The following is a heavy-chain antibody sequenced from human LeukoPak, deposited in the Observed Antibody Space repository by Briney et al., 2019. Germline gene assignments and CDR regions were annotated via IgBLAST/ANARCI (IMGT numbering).Heavy chain of an antibody. CDR3: AKAVGDYEYYFDY. D-gene: IGHD3-16*01. CDR1: GFTFDDYA. Sequence: GGSLRLSCAASGFTFDDYAMHWVRQAPGKGLEWVSGISWNSGSIGYADSVKGRFTISRDNAKNSLYLQMNSLRAEDMALYYGAKAVGDYEYYFDYWGQGTLVAVSS. CDR2: ISWNSGSI. J-gene: IGHJ4*02. V-gene: IGHV3-9*03.